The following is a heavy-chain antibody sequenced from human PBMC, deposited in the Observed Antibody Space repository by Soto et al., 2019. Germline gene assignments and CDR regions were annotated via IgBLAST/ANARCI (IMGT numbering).Heavy chain of an antibody. CDR2: IYYSGST. CDR3: ARGISDFGVVYFDC. CDR1: GGSIISGAYY. D-gene: IGHD3-3*01. J-gene: IGHJ4*02. V-gene: IGHV4-31*03. Sequence: PSETLSLTCTVSGGSIISGAYYWSWIRPHPGQCLEWIGYIYYSGSTYYNPSLKSRVSISADTSKNQFSLKRSSVTAAGTVVYYCARGISDFGVVYFDCWGQGTLVTVSS.